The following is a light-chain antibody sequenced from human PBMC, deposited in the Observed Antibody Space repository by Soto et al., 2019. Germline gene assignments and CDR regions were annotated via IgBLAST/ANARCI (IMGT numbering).Light chain of an antibody. CDR2: DAS. CDR3: QQYNNWTPWT. CDR1: QGVSRY. V-gene: IGKV3-15*01. J-gene: IGKJ1*01. Sequence: EIVMTQSPVPLSVSPGERATLSCRASQGVSRYLAWYQQKPGQAARLRIFDASTRATGFPARFSGGWSGTEFTLTISSLQSEDVAVYYCQQYNNWTPWTFGQGTKGEIK.